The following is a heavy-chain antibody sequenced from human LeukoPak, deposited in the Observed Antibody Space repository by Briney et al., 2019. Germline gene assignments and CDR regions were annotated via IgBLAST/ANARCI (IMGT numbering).Heavy chain of an antibody. V-gene: IGHV3-53*05. D-gene: IGHD3-9*01. CDR3: AKDRRRDDVLTGSFSD. CDR2: IYSGGNT. J-gene: IGHJ4*02. Sequence: GSLRLSCTVSGFTVSSNSMSWVRQAPGKGLEWVSFIYSGGNTHYSDSVKGRFTISRDNSKNTLYLQMNSLRAEDTAVYNCAKDRRRDDVLTGSFSDWGQGTLVTVSS. CDR1: GFTVSSNS.